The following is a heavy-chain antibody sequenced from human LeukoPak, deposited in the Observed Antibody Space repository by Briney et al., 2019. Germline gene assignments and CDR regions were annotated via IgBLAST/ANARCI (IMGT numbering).Heavy chain of an antibody. D-gene: IGHD3-10*01. V-gene: IGHV4-39*01. J-gene: IGHJ4*02. CDR1: GGSISDSSYH. CDR2: IYYSGTT. Sequence: SETLSLTCTVSGGSISDSSYHWGRIRQPPGKGLEWIGSIYYSGTTYYRPSLKSRVTISVDTSKNQFSLKLTSVTAADTAVYYCAREVASSVHYWGQGTLVTVSS. CDR3: AREVASSVHY.